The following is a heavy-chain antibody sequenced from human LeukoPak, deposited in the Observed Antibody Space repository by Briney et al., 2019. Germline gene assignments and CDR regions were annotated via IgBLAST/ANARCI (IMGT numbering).Heavy chain of an antibody. V-gene: IGHV4-34*01. J-gene: IGHJ4*02. Sequence: SETLSLTCAVYGGSFSGYYWSWIRQPPGRGLEWIGEINHSGSTNYNPSLKSRVTISVDTSKNQFSLKLSSVTAADTAVYYCATTNVLLWFGELSKTAYFDYWGQGTLVTVSS. CDR2: INHSGST. D-gene: IGHD3-10*01. CDR1: GGSFSGYY. CDR3: ATTNVLLWFGELSKTAYFDY.